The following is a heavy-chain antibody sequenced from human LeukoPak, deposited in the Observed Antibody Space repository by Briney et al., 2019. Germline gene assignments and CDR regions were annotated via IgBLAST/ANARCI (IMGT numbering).Heavy chain of an antibody. CDR3: ARVVGAVSAYFDY. Sequence: SETLSLTCAVHGGSFSGYYWSWIRQPPGKGLEWIGEINHSGSTNYNPSLKSRVTISVDTSKNQFSLKLSSVTAAGTAVYYCARVVGAVSAYFDYWGQGTLVTVSS. D-gene: IGHD1-26*01. CDR2: INHSGST. J-gene: IGHJ4*02. V-gene: IGHV4-34*01. CDR1: GGSFSGYY.